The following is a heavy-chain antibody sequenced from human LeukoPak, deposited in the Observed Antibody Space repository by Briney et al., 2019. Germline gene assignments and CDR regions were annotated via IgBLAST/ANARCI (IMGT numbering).Heavy chain of an antibody. CDR1: PDSTTSNF. J-gene: IGHJ4*02. CDR3: AREIVGGFNPGAY. D-gene: IGHD1-14*01. Sequence: SETLTLTCTVSPDSTTSNFWSWVRQPPGKGLEWIGEIHRSGSTNYNPSLQSRVTISIDRSKNQIALELSSVTAADTAVYYCAREIVGGFNPGAYWGQGTLVTVSS. V-gene: IGHV4-4*02. CDR2: IHRSGST.